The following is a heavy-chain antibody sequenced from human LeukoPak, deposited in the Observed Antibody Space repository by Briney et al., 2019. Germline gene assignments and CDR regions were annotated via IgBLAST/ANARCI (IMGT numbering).Heavy chain of an antibody. D-gene: IGHD3-22*01. Sequence: GGSLRLSCAASGFTFSNAWMSWVRQAPGKGLEWVSVIYSGGSTYYADSVKGRFTISRDNSKNTLYLQMNRLRAEDTAVYYCARVVNNYESSGVFDYWGQGTLVTVSS. J-gene: IGHJ4*02. CDR3: ARVVNNYESSGVFDY. CDR1: GFTFSNAW. CDR2: IYSGGST. V-gene: IGHV3-66*01.